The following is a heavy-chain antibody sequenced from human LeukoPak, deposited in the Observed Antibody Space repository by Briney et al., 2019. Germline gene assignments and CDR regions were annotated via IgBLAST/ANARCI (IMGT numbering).Heavy chain of an antibody. D-gene: IGHD3-10*01. CDR1: GYTFTSYG. CDR3: ARGLHLLLWFGELSA. V-gene: IGHV1-18*01. Sequence: GASVKVSCTASGYTFTSYGISWVRQAPGQGLEWMGWISAYNGNTNYAQKLQGRVTMTTDTSTSTAYMELRGLRSDDTAVYYCARGLHLLLWFGELSAWGQGTLVTVSS. CDR2: ISAYNGNT. J-gene: IGHJ5*02.